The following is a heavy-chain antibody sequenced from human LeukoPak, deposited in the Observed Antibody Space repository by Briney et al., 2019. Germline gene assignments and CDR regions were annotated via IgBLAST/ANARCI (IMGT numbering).Heavy chain of an antibody. CDR1: VYRFTSYG. Sequence: ASVKVSCKASVYRFTSYGITWVRQAPGQGLEWMGWISAYNCNTNYAQKLQGRVTLTTDASTSTAYMELRSLRSDDTAVYYCAREGYCSGGTCYSTMNWFDPWGQGTLVSVSS. CDR3: AREGYCSGGTCYSTMNWFDP. CDR2: ISAYNCNT. D-gene: IGHD2-15*01. V-gene: IGHV1-18*01. J-gene: IGHJ5*02.